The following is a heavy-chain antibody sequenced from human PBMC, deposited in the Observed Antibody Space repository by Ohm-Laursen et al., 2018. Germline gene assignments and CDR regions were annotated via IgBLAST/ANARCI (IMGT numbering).Heavy chain of an antibody. CDR1: GGSFSGYY. Sequence: SDTLSLTWAVYGGSFSGYYWSWIRQPPGKGLEWIGYIYYSGSTNYNPSLKSRVTISVDTSKNQFSLKLSSVTAADTAVYYCARRGTYCSAGTCYGNWFDPWGQGTLVTVSS. V-gene: IGHV4-59*07. D-gene: IGHD2-15*01. J-gene: IGHJ5*02. CDR3: ARRGTYCSAGTCYGNWFDP. CDR2: IYYSGST.